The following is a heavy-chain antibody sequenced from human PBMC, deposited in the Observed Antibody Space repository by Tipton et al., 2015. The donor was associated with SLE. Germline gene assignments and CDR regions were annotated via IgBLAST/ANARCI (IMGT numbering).Heavy chain of an antibody. CDR3: ARLNVATAIASCDY. Sequence: TLSLTCTVSGDSITSYYWNWIRQPPGKGLEWIGYIYYNGHTNYSPSLKSRVTLSVDTSKNQFSLTLSSVTAADTAVYYCARLNVATAIASCDYWGQGNLVTVSS. D-gene: IGHD2-21*02. V-gene: IGHV4-59*01. CDR2: IYYNGHT. CDR1: GDSITSYY. J-gene: IGHJ4*02.